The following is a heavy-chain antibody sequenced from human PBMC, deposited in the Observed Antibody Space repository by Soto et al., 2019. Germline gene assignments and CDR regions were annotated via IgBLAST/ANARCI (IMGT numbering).Heavy chain of an antibody. D-gene: IGHD5-12*01. V-gene: IGHV1-18*01. CDR3: ARHHGPTTSENWFEP. J-gene: IGHJ5*02. CDR1: GYTFFTYD. Sequence: QVHLGQSGVEVKTHGASVKVSCQASGYTFFTYDISWVRQAPGQGLEWMGWISTYSGDTKYAQKFQGRVTMTTDTSTTTAYLELRSLRSDDTAVYYCARHHGPTTSENWFEPWGQGTLVTVSS. CDR2: ISTYSGDT.